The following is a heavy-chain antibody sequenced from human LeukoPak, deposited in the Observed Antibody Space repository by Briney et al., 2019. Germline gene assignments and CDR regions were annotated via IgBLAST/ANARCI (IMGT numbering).Heavy chain of an antibody. CDR3: ARPIVVVPLRAFDI. CDR2: INHSGST. CDR1: GGSFSGYY. V-gene: IGHV4-34*01. J-gene: IGHJ3*02. D-gene: IGHD2-21*01. Sequence: SETLSLTCAVYGGSFSGYYWSWIRQPPGRGLEWIGEINHSGSTNYNPSLKSRVTISVDTSKNQFSLKLSSVTAADTAVYYCARPIVVVPLRAFDIWGQGTMVTVSS.